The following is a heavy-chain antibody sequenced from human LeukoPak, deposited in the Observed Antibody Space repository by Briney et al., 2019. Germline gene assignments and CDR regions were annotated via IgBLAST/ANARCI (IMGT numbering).Heavy chain of an antibody. CDR1: GFTFSSYS. Sequence: GGSLRLSCAASGFTFSSYSMNWVRQAPGKGLEWVSYISSSSSTIYYADSVKGRFTISRDNAKNSLYLQMNSLRAEDTAVYYCARGAKGSFDGWGQGTLVTVSS. CDR3: ARGAKGSFDG. D-gene: IGHD6-13*01. CDR2: ISSSSSTI. J-gene: IGHJ4*02. V-gene: IGHV3-48*01.